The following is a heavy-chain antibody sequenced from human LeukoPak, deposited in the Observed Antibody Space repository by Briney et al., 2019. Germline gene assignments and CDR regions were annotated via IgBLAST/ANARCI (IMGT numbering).Heavy chain of an antibody. CDR1: GGSMSSYY. CDR2: IYYSGST. Sequence: SETLSLTCTVSGGSMSSYYWSWIRQPPGKGLEWIGYIYYSGSTNYNPSLKSRVTISVDTSKNQFSLNLSSVTAADTAVYYCARTTSYSKSWTNDYWGQGTLVTVSS. CDR3: ARTTSYSKSWTNDY. J-gene: IGHJ4*02. V-gene: IGHV4-59*01. D-gene: IGHD6-13*01.